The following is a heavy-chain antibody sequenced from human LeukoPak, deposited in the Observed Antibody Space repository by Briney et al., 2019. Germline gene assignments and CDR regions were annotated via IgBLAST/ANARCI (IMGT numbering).Heavy chain of an antibody. CDR2: ISDSGGST. CDR3: AKRDVVIRVILVGFHKQAYYFDS. J-gene: IGHJ4*02. V-gene: IGHV3-23*01. D-gene: IGHD3-22*01. CDR1: GITLSNYG. Sequence: GGSLRLSCAVSGITLSNYGMSWVRQAPGKGLEWVAGISDSGGSTTYADSVKGRFTISRDNPKNTLFLQMNSLRVEDTAVYFCAKRDVVIRVILVGFHKQAYYFDSWGQGALVTVSS.